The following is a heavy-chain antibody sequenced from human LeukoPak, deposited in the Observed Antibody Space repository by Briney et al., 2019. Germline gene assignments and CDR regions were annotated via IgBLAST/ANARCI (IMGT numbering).Heavy chain of an antibody. CDR3: ARVLGMYSSSWPSDY. CDR2: ISHDGGNK. D-gene: IGHD6-13*01. J-gene: IGHJ4*02. CDR1: GFTFSSYA. V-gene: IGHV3-30-3*01. Sequence: PGRSLRLSCAASGFTFSSYAMHWVRQAPGKGLEWVAIISHDGGNKDYADSLKGRFTISRDNSKNTLYLQMNSLRVEDTAVYYCARVLGMYSSSWPSDYWGQGTLVTVSS.